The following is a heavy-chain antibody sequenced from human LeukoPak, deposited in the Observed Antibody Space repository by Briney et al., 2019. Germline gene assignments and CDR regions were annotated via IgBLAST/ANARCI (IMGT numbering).Heavy chain of an antibody. CDR2: INPTGGST. V-gene: IGHV1-46*01. CDR1: GYTFTYYY. D-gene: IGHD4/OR15-4a*01. Sequence: GASVKVSCKASGYTFTYYYIHWVRQAPGQGLEWMGIINPTGGSTSYAQKFQGRVTMTRDTSTSTVYMELSGLRSEDTAVYYCARADYAVIRGDYYYYRMDVWGQGTTVTVSS. CDR3: ARADYAVIRGDYYYYRMDV. J-gene: IGHJ6*02.